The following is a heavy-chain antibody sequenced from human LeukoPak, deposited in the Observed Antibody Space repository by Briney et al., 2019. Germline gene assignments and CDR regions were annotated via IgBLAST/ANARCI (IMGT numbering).Heavy chain of an antibody. CDR2: IYYSGST. V-gene: IGHV4-39*07. D-gene: IGHD3-22*01. Sequence: PSETLSLTCTVSGGSISSSSYYWGWIRQPPGKGLEWNGSIYYSGSTYYNPSLKSRVTISVDRSKNQFSLKLSSVTAADTAVYYCASGRSYDSSGYYDIWGQGTLVTVSS. J-gene: IGHJ4*02. CDR3: ASGRSYDSSGYYDI. CDR1: GGSISSSSYY.